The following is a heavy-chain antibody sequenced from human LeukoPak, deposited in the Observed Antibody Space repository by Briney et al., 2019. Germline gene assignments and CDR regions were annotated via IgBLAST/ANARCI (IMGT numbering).Heavy chain of an antibody. CDR3: ARDSPPFDY. V-gene: IGHV1-46*01. CDR1: GYTFTSYY. Sequence: ASVKVSCKASGYTFTSYYMHWVRQAPGQGLEWMGIINPSGGSTSYAQKFQGRVTMTRDTSTSTAYMELRSLRSDDTAVYYCARDSPPFDYWGQGTLVTVSS. J-gene: IGHJ4*02. CDR2: INPSGGST.